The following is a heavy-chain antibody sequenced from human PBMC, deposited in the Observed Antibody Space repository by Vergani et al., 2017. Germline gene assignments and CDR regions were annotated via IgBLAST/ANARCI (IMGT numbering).Heavy chain of an antibody. V-gene: IGHV1-69*02. J-gene: IGHJ6*02. D-gene: IGHD1-1*01. CDR2: IIPILGIA. CDR3: AGDTWNPHGMDV. Sequence: QVQLVQSGAEVKKPGSSVKVSCKASGGTFSSYTISWLRQAPGQGLEWMGRIIPILGIANYAQKFQGRVTITADKSTSTAYMELSSLRSEDTAVYYCAGDTWNPHGMDVWGQGTTVTVSS. CDR1: GGTFSSYT.